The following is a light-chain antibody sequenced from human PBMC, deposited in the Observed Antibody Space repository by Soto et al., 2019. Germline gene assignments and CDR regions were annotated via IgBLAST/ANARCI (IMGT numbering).Light chain of an antibody. Sequence: QSALTQPRSVSGSPGQSVTISCTGTSSDVGGYNYVSWYQQYPGKAPKVMIYDVKTRPSGVPDRFSGSKSGNTASLTISGLQAVDEADYYCCSYAGSYTFVFGTGTKVTVL. V-gene: IGLV2-11*01. CDR1: SSDVGGYNY. CDR3: CSYAGSYTFV. J-gene: IGLJ1*01. CDR2: DVK.